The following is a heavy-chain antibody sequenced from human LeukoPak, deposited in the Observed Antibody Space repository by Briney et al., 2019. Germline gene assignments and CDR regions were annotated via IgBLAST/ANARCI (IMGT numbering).Heavy chain of an antibody. CDR2: IYPGDSDT. CDR1: GYNFTNYW. D-gene: IGHD3-22*01. J-gene: IGHJ4*02. Sequence: GESLKISCQGSGYNFTNYWIGWVRQMPGKGLEWMGVIYPGDSDTRYSPSFQGQVTISADKSISTAYLQWSSLKASDTAIYYCARQYYDGSGYYYDSWGQGTLVTVSS. V-gene: IGHV5-51*01. CDR3: ARQYYDGSGYYYDS.